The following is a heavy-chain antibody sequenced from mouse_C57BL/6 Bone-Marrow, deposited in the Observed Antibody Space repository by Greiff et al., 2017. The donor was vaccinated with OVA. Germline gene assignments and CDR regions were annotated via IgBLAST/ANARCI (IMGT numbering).Heavy chain of an antibody. Sequence: QVQLQQPGAELVMPGASVKLSCKASGYTFTSYWMHWVKQRPGQGLEWIGEIDPSDSYTNYNQKFKGKSTLTVDKSSSTAYMQLSSLTSEDSAVYYCARCFSYYYPFAYWGQGTLVTVSA. CDR1: GYTFTSYW. CDR2: IDPSDSYT. V-gene: IGHV1-69*01. J-gene: IGHJ3*01. D-gene: IGHD2-1*01. CDR3: ARCFSYYYPFAY.